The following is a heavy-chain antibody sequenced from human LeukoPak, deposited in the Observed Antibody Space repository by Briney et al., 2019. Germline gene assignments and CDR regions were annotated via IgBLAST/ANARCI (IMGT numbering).Heavy chain of an antibody. D-gene: IGHD5-18*01. CDR3: ARGGAVDTAMVVRY. V-gene: IGHV4-38-2*02. Sequence: SETLSLTCTVSGYSISSGYYWGWIRQPPGKGLEWIGSIYHSGSTYYNPSLKSRVTISVDTSKNQFSLKLSSVTAADTAVYYCARGGAVDTAMVVRYWGQGTLVTVSS. CDR2: IYHSGST. CDR1: GYSISSGYY. J-gene: IGHJ4*02.